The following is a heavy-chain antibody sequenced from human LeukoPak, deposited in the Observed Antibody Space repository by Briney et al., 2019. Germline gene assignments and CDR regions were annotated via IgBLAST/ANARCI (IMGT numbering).Heavy chain of an antibody. CDR3: ARGTHGGNSYYFDY. V-gene: IGHV3-53*01. D-gene: IGHD4-23*01. CDR2: IYSGGST. Sequence: GGSLRLSCAASGSTVSSNYMSWVRQAPGKGLEWVSVIYSGGSTYYADSVKGRFTISRDNSKNTLYLQMNSLRAEDTAVYYCARGTHGGNSYYFDYWGQGTLVTVSS. J-gene: IGHJ4*02. CDR1: GSTVSSNY.